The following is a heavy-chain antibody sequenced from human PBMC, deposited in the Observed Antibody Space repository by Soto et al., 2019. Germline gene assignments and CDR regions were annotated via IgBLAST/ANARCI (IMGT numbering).Heavy chain of an antibody. CDR1: GGTFSSYR. J-gene: IGHJ4*02. D-gene: IGHD6-13*01. Sequence: SVKVSCKASGGTFSSYRINWVRQAPGQGLEWVGGIVPIYRTADYAQKFQGRVTITADESARTSYMELHSLKSQDTAVYYCVRDSGAKLSSSWGQGTLVTVSS. V-gene: IGHV1-69*13. CDR2: IVPIYRTA. CDR3: VRDSGAKLSSS.